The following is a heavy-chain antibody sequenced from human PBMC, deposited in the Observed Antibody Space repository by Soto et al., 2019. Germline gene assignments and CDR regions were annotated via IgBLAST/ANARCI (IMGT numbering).Heavy chain of an antibody. CDR3: ASAGGYSGYDRNWFDP. CDR2: INHSGST. J-gene: IGHJ5*02. V-gene: IGHV4-34*01. CDR1: GGSFSGFY. D-gene: IGHD5-12*01. Sequence: SETLSLTCAVYGGSFSGFYWSWIRQPPGKGLEWIGEINHSGSTNYNPSLKSRVTISVDTSKNQFSLKLSSVTAADTAVYYCASAGGYSGYDRNWFDPWGQGTLVTVSS.